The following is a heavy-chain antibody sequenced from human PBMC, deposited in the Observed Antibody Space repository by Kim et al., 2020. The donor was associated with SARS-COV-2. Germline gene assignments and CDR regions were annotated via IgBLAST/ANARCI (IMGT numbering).Heavy chain of an antibody. Sequence: GGSLRLSCAASGFTFNSYYMAWVRQVPGKGLEWVASIKQDGSEKFYGVSVKGRFTISRDNAKNSVFLQMNSLTAEDTAAYYCARDTGYSYRYRLYFDYWGQGVMVTVSS. J-gene: IGHJ4*02. CDR1: GFTFNSYY. D-gene: IGHD5-18*01. CDR2: IKQDGSEK. CDR3: ARDTGYSYRYRLYFDY. V-gene: IGHV3-7*01.